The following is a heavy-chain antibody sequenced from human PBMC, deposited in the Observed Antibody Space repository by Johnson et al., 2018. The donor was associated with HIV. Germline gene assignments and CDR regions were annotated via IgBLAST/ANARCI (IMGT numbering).Heavy chain of an antibody. V-gene: IGHV3-74*02. Sequence: VQLVESGGALVQPGGSLRLSCAASGFPFRNYGMHWVRQAPGKGLVWVSRINSDGSSTSYADSVKGRFTISRDNAKNSLYLQMNSLRAEDTAVYYCARGSLYYYDSSNYYSTYAFDIWGQGTMVTVSS. D-gene: IGHD3-22*01. CDR2: INSDGSST. J-gene: IGHJ3*02. CDR3: ARGSLYYYDSSNYYSTYAFDI. CDR1: GFPFRNYG.